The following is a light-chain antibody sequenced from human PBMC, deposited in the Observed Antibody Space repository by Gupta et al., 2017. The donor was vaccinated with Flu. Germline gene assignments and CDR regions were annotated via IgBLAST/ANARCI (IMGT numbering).Light chain of an antibody. CDR2: YVS. CDR1: SSDVGGYNY. Sequence: QSALTQPASVSGSPGHSITISCTGTSSDVGGYNYFSWYHQHPGKAPKRMLYYVSNRPSGVSNRFSCSTSGNNTSPLTIGVPAEDEAYDYCSSSNTGSTLVLFGGGTKLTVL. CDR3: SSSNTGSTLVL. J-gene: IGLJ2*01. V-gene: IGLV2-14*03.